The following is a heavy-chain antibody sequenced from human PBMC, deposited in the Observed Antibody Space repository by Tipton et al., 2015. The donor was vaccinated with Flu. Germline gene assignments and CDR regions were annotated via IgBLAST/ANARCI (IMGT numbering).Heavy chain of an antibody. J-gene: IGHJ4*02. D-gene: IGHD2-2*01. CDR3: ARGVGTSWYATK. V-gene: IGHV4-4*07. CDR1: GDSISGFY. CDR2: IHHSGVT. Sequence: TLSLTCTVSGDSISGFYWNWIRQSTGKGLEWIGHIHHSGVTAYNPSLQSRVTMSLDTSKNLMSLTLRSVTDADTAVYYCARGVGTSWYATKWGQGTLVTVSS.